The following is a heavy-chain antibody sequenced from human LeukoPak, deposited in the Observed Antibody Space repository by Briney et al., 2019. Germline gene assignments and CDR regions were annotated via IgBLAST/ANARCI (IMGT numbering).Heavy chain of an antibody. J-gene: IGHJ4*02. CDR3: AKQMLQDGIGYHAPDY. CDR1: GFTFSTYV. Sequence: GGSLRLSCAASGFTFSTYVMSWVRQAPGKGLEWVSVINGGGTYTNYADSVKGRFATSRDNSKSTLYLQMHGLRFEDAAVYYCAKQMLQDGIGYHAPDYWGRGTLVTVSS. V-gene: IGHV3-23*03. D-gene: IGHD3-22*01. CDR2: INGGGTYT.